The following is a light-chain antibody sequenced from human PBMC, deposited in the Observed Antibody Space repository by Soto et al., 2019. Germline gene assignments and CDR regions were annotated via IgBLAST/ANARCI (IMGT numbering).Light chain of an antibody. Sequence: DIQMTQSPSSLSASVGDRVTITCRASQSISSYLNWYQQKPGKAPKLLIYAASSLQSGVPSRFSGSGSGTDFTLTIRRLQPEDFATYYYQQSYSTPPFTFGPGTKVDIK. CDR1: QSISSY. CDR3: QQSYSTPPFT. V-gene: IGKV1-39*01. CDR2: AAS. J-gene: IGKJ3*01.